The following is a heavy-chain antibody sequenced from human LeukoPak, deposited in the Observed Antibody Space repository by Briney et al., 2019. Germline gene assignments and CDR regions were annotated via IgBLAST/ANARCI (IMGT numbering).Heavy chain of an antibody. D-gene: IGHD6-13*01. V-gene: IGHV3-9*01. CDR1: GFTFDDYA. CDR3: AKDFGLPAGYSSSWYGLDY. CDR2: ISWNSGSM. J-gene: IGHJ4*02. Sequence: PGRSLRLSCAASGFTFDDYAMHWVRQAPGKGLEWVSGISWNSGSMGYADSVKGRFTISRDNAKNFLYLQMNSLRAEDTALYYCAKDFGLPAGYSSSWYGLDYWGQGTLVTVSS.